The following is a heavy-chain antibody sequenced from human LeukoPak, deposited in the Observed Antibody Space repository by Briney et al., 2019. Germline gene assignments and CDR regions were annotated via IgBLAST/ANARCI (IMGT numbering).Heavy chain of an antibody. V-gene: IGHV1-18*01. CDR1: GYTFTSYG. CDR2: ISAYNGNT. Sequence: GASVKVSCKASGYTFTSYGISWVRQAPGQGPEWMGWISAYNGNTNYAQKLQGRVTMTTDTSTSTAYMELRSLRSDDTAVYYCARDRDYYGSGSYQDVDYWGQGTLVTVSS. D-gene: IGHD3-10*01. J-gene: IGHJ4*02. CDR3: ARDRDYYGSGSYQDVDY.